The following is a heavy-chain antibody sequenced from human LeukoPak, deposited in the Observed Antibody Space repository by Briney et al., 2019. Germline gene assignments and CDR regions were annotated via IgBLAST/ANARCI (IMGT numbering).Heavy chain of an antibody. CDR2: ISYDGSNK. V-gene: IGHV3-30*18. CDR3: AKDHGSGSYYNPNWFDP. Sequence: GGSLRLSCAASGFTFSSYGMHWVRQAPGKGLEWVAVISYDGSNKYYADSVKGRFTISRDNSKNMLYLQMNSLRAEDTAVYYCAKDHGSGSYYNPNWFDPWGQGTLVTVSS. CDR1: GFTFSSYG. D-gene: IGHD3-10*01. J-gene: IGHJ5*02.